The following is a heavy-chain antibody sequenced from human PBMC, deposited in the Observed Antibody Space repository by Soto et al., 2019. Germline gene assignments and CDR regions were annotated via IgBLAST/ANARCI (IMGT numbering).Heavy chain of an antibody. D-gene: IGHD2-21*01. CDR1: GFTFSSYS. J-gene: IGHJ4*02. V-gene: IGHV3-21*01. Sequence: EVHLVESGGGLVKPGGSLRLSCAASGFTFSSYSMNWVRQAPGKGLEWVSSISGDSSYIYYADSMKGRFTISRDNAKNSLSLQMTSLRAEDTAVYYCARDDLDWYRIGCWGQGTLVTVSS. CDR2: ISGDSSYI. CDR3: ARDDLDWYRIGC.